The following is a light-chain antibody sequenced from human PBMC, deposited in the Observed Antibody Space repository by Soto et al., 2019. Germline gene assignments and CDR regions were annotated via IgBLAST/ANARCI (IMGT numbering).Light chain of an antibody. CDR1: SSDVGGYDY. CDR3: SSYSISTAYL. J-gene: IGLJ1*01. Sequence: QSVLTQPASVSGSPGQSITVSCTGNSSDVGGYDYVSWYQLHPGKAPKLMVFGVNNRPSGVSYRFSGSKSGNTASLTISGLQAEDEADYFCSSYSISTAYLFGTGTKVTGL. V-gene: IGLV2-14*01. CDR2: GVN.